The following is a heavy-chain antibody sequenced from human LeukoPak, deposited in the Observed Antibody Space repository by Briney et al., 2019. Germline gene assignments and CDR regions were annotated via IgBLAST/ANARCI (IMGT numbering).Heavy chain of an antibody. V-gene: IGHV3-48*01. CDR1: GFTFGSYS. D-gene: IGHD3-10*01. J-gene: IGHJ4*02. CDR2: ISSSSSTI. CDR3: HTMVWGVIRWPEKVDY. Sequence: GGSLRLSCAASGFTFGSYSMNWVRQAPGKGLEWVSYISSSSSTIYYADSVKGRFTISRDNSKNTLYLQMNSLRAEDTAVYYCHTMVWGVIRWPEKVDYWGQGTLVTVSS.